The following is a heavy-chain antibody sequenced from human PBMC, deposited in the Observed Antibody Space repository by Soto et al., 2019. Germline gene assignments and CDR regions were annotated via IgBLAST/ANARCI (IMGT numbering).Heavy chain of an antibody. Sequence: VKVSCTASGYTCTSYGISWVRQAPGQGLEWMGWISAYNGNTNYAQKLQGRVTMTTDTSTSTAYMELRSLRSDDTAVYYCARVGSSWVGGAFDIWGQGTMVTVS. J-gene: IGHJ3*02. D-gene: IGHD6-13*01. CDR2: ISAYNGNT. CDR3: ARVGSSWVGGAFDI. CDR1: GYTCTSYG. V-gene: IGHV1-18*01.